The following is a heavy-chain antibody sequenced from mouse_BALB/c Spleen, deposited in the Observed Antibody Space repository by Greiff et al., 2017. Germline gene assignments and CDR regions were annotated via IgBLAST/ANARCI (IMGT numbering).Heavy chain of an antibody. CDR1: GYSFTSYY. CDR2: IFPGSGNT. CDR3: ARDPSLLRGMDY. D-gene: IGHD1-2*01. J-gene: IGHJ4*01. V-gene: IGHV1-66*01. Sequence: VQLVESGPELVKPGASVKISCKASGYSFTSYYIHWVKQRPGQGLEWIGWIFPGSGNTKYNEKFKGKATLTADTSSSTAYMQLSSLTSEDSAVYFCARDPSLLRGMDYWGQGTSVTVAA.